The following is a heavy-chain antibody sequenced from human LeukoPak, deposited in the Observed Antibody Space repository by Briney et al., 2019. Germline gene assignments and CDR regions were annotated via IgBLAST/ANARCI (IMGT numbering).Heavy chain of an antibody. Sequence: GGSPRLSCAASGFTFSSYSMNWVRQAPGKGLEWVSSISSSSSYIYYADSVKGRFTISRDNAKNSLYLQMNSLRAEDTAVYYCARAYDYVWGSYRYSFDYWGQGTLVTVSS. J-gene: IGHJ4*02. V-gene: IGHV3-21*01. D-gene: IGHD3-16*02. CDR1: GFTFSSYS. CDR2: ISSSSSYI. CDR3: ARAYDYVWGSYRYSFDY.